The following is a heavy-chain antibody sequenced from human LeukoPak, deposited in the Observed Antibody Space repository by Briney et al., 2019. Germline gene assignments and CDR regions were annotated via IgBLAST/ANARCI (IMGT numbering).Heavy chain of an antibody. CDR1: GYTFTGYY. J-gene: IGHJ4*02. D-gene: IGHD3-3*01. Sequence: GASVKVSCKASGYTFTGYYMHWVRQAPGQGLEWMGWINPNSGGTNYAQKLQGRVTMTTDTSTSTAYMELRSLRSDDTAVYYCARDLPYYDFWSGYGSWGQGTLVTVSS. CDR2: INPNSGGT. CDR3: ARDLPYYDFWSGYGS. V-gene: IGHV1-2*02.